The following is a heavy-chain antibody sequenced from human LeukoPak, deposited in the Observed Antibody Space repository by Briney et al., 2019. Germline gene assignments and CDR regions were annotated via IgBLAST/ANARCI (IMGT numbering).Heavy chain of an antibody. CDR2: INPSGGST. CDR3: AREDGAAAGTYYYYYMDV. CDR1: GYTFTSYY. Sequence: ASVKVSCKASGYTFTSYYMHWVRQAPGQGPEWMGIINPSGGSTSYAQKFQGRVTMTRDMSTSTVYMELSSLRSEDTSVYYCAREDGAAAGTYYYYYMDVWGKGTTVTVSS. V-gene: IGHV1-46*01. D-gene: IGHD6-13*01. J-gene: IGHJ6*03.